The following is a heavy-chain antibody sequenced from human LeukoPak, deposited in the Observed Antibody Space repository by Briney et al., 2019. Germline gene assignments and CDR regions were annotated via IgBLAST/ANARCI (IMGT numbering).Heavy chain of an antibody. CDR2: ITGGGHTT. J-gene: IGHJ4*02. Sequence: PGGSLRLSCAASEFTFSNYAMSWVRQTPGKGLEWVSAITGGGHTTYYADSVKGRFTISRDDSKNTLYLQLNSLTAEDTAIYYCTTYTVTPRHFDYWGQGTLVIVSS. CDR1: EFTFSNYA. V-gene: IGHV3-23*01. CDR3: TTYTVTPRHFDY. D-gene: IGHD4-17*01.